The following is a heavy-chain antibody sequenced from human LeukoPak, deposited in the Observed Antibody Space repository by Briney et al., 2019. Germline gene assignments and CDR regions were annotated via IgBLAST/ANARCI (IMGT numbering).Heavy chain of an antibody. CDR2: INPDSGGT. V-gene: IGHV1-2*02. J-gene: IGHJ4*02. CDR1: GYTFTRYY. Sequence: ASVKVSCKASGYTFTRYYMHWVRQAPGQGLEFLGWINPDSGGTNYPQKFQGRVTLTRDTSISTAYMELSRLRSDDTAVYYCVTLGATNFDYWGQGTLVTVSS. D-gene: IGHD1-26*01. CDR3: VTLGATNFDY.